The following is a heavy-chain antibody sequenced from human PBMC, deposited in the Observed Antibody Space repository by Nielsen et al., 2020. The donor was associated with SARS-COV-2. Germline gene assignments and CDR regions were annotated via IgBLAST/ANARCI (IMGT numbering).Heavy chain of an antibody. CDR3: AKGRYYYDSSGYYFGDYYGMDV. CDR1: GFTFDDYG. V-gene: IGHV3-9*01. J-gene: IGHJ6*02. Sequence: GGSLRLSCAASGFTFDDYGMSWVRQAPGKGLEWVSGISWNSGSIGYADSVKGRFTISRDNAKNPLYLQMNSLRAEDTALYYCAKGRYYYDSSGYYFGDYYGMDVWGQGTTVTVSS. D-gene: IGHD3-22*01. CDR2: ISWNSGSI.